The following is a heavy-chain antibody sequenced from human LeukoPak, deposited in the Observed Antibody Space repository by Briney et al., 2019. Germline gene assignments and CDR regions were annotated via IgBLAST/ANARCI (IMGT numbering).Heavy chain of an antibody. D-gene: IGHD3-3*01. CDR1: GVTFSNYW. CDR3: VKGVVTFNMDV. Sequence: GGSLRLSCAASGVTFSNYWMHWVRQAPGKGLVWVSRINNDGSSTSYADSVKGRFTISRDNAKKTVYLQMNSLRAEDTAVYYCVKGVVTFNMDVWGKGTTVTVSS. CDR2: INNDGSST. J-gene: IGHJ6*03. V-gene: IGHV3-74*01.